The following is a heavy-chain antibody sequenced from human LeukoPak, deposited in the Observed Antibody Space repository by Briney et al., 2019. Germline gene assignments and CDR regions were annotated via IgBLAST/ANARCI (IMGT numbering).Heavy chain of an antibody. J-gene: IGHJ5*02. CDR1: GYSFTSYW. Sequence: GESLKISCKGSGYSFTSYWIGWVRQLPGKGLEWMGVIYPGDSDTRDSPSFQGRVTTSADKSISTAYLQWSSLKASDTAMYYCARYYYDSSGYSYIANHNWFDPWGQGTLVTVSS. V-gene: IGHV5-51*01. CDR3: ARYYYDSSGYSYIANHNWFDP. D-gene: IGHD3-22*01. CDR2: IYPGDSDT.